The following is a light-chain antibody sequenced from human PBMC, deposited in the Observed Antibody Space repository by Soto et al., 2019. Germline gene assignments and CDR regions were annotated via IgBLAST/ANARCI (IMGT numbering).Light chain of an antibody. CDR2: GAS. CDR1: QDIKDE. Sequence: AIQMTQSPSSLSAFVGDSVTITCRASQDIKDEVGWYQQKPGKAPKLLIFGASSLQSGVPSRFRGSGTGTDFTLTISGLQAADVATYYCLQHDSYPWTFGQGTKVEIK. J-gene: IGKJ1*01. CDR3: LQHDSYPWT. V-gene: IGKV1-6*01.